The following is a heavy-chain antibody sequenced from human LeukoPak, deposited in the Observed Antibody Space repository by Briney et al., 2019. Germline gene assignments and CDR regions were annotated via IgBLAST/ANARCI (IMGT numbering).Heavy chain of an antibody. D-gene: IGHD3-3*01. V-gene: IGHV4-34*01. CDR3: ARGRFWSGRGWFDP. J-gene: IGHJ5*02. CDR1: GGTFSDYF. CDR2: INHSGTT. Sequence: SETLPLTCAVYGGTFSDYFWIWIRQPPGKGLQWIGEINHSGTTNYNPSLKSRVTISADTSKNHFSLKMTSVTVADTAMYYCARGRFWSGRGWFDPWGQGSLVTVSS.